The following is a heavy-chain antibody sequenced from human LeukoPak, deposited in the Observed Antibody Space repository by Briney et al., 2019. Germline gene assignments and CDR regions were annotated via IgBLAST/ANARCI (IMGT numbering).Heavy chain of an antibody. CDR3: ARSFGVVIPFDY. CDR1: GGSISSYY. D-gene: IGHD3-3*01. Sequence: SETLSLTCTVSGGSISSYYWSWIRQPPGKGLEWIGYIYYSGSTNYNPSLKSRVTISVDTSKNQFSLKLSSVTAADTAVYYCARSFGVVIPFDYWGQGTLVTVSS. V-gene: IGHV4-59*01. J-gene: IGHJ4*02. CDR2: IYYSGST.